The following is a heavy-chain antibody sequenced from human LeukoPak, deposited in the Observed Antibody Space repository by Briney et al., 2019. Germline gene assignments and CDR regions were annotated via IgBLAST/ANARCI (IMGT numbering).Heavy chain of an antibody. CDR1: GYTFTSYY. CDR3: SRDFVEHTGYYMDA. CDR2: INPNSGDT. D-gene: IGHD2-15*01. J-gene: IGHJ6*03. Sequence: ASVKVSCKASGYTFTSYYMHWVRQAPGQGLEWMGMINPNSGDTSYAQKFQGRVTMTRDTSISTVYMELSSLRSEDTAVYYCSRDFVEHTGYYMDAWGKGTPVTVSS. V-gene: IGHV1-46*03.